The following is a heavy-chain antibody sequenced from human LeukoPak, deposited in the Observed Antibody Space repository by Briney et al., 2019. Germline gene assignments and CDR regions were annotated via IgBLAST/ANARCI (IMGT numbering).Heavy chain of an antibody. V-gene: IGHV1-69*05. J-gene: IGHJ3*01. D-gene: IGHD3-22*01. Sequence: ASVKVSCKASGGIFSNYGINWVRQAPGQGLEWMGGIIPIPIYATPNYAQKFQGRVTITTDESTSTAYMELRSLRSEDTGVYFCVSLGGYYHGSSGLNWGQGTMVTV. CDR2: IIPIPIYATP. CDR1: GGIFSNYG. CDR3: VSLGGYYHGSSGLN.